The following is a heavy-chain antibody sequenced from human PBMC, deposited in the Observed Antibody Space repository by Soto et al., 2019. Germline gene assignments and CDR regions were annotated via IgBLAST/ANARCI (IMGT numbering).Heavy chain of an antibody. CDR1: GYTFTSYA. CDR2: INAGNGNT. V-gene: IGHV1-3*01. CDR3: ARAQGGYSGSYRFDY. J-gene: IGHJ4*02. D-gene: IGHD1-26*01. Sequence: QVQLVQSGAEVKKPGASVKVSCKASGYTFTSYAMHWVRQAPGQRLEWMGWINAGNGNTKYSQKFQGRVTITRDTSASTAYMELSSRRSEDTAVHYCARAQGGYSGSYRFDYWGQGTLVTVSS.